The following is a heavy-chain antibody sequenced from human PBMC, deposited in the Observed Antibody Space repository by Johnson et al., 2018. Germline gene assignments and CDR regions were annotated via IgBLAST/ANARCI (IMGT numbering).Heavy chain of an antibody. CDR1: GFTFSSYS. Sequence: VQLQESGGGLVKPGGSLRLCCAASGFTFSSYSMNWVRQAPGKGLEWVSSISSSSSYIYYADSVKGRFTISRDNDKNSLYLQMNSLRTEDTALYYCAKAGGTMIVVSAFDIWGQGTLVTVSS. CDR2: ISSSSSYI. J-gene: IGHJ3*02. D-gene: IGHD3-22*01. V-gene: IGHV3-21*04. CDR3: AKAGGTMIVVSAFDI.